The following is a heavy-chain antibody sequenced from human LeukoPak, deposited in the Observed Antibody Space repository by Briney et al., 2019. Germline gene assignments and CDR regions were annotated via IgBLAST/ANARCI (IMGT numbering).Heavy chain of an antibody. CDR2: IYYSGST. D-gene: IGHD2-15*01. Sequence: SETLSLTCTVSGGSISSYYWSWIRQPPGKGLEWIGYIYYSGSTNYNPSLKSRVTISVDTSKNQISLKLSSVTAADTAVYYCAGSLCSGGSCYSRSDAFDIWGQGTMVTVSS. J-gene: IGHJ3*02. CDR3: AGSLCSGGSCYSRSDAFDI. CDR1: GGSISSYY. V-gene: IGHV4-59*01.